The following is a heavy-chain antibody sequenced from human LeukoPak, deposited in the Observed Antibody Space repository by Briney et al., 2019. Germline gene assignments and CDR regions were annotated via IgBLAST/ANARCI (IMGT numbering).Heavy chain of an antibody. D-gene: IGHD6-19*01. CDR1: GYTFTDYY. Sequence: GASVNVSCKASGYTFTDYYMHWVRQAPGQGLEWMGWINAKSGDTKYAQKFQARVTMTRDTSITTTYMEVSRLSSDDTAVYYCARGPAVAGTLYYYGMDVWGQGTTVTVSS. J-gene: IGHJ6*02. V-gene: IGHV1-2*02. CDR2: INAKSGDT. CDR3: ARGPAVAGTLYYYGMDV.